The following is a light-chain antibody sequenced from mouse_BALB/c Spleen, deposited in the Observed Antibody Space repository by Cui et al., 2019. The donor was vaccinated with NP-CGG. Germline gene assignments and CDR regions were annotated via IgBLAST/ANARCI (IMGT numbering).Light chain of an antibody. CDR1: TGAVTTSNY. V-gene: IGLV1*01. CDR2: GTN. Sequence: AVVTQESADTTSPGETVTLTCRSSTGAVTTSNYANWVQEKPDHLFTGLIGGTNNRAPGVPARFSGSLIGDKAALTITGAQTEDEAIYFCALWYSNHWVFGGGTKLTVL. CDR3: ALWYSNHWV. J-gene: IGLJ1*01.